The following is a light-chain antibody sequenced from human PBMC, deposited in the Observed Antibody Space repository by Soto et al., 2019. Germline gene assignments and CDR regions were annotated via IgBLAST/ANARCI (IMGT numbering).Light chain of an antibody. CDR1: QSISSK. Sequence: EIVMTQSPATLSVSPGERATLSCRASQSISSKLAWFQQKPGQAPSLLIYDTSTRATGIPARFSGSGSGTEYTLTISSLQSEDFAVYYCQQYSTWHWTFGQGTKVEIE. CDR3: QQYSTWHWT. J-gene: IGKJ1*01. CDR2: DTS. V-gene: IGKV3-15*01.